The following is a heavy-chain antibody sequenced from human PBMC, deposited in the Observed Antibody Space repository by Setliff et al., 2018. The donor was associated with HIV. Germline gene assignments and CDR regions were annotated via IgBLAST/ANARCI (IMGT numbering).Heavy chain of an antibody. J-gene: IGHJ1*01. CDR2: VYYTGTS. Sequence: SETLSLTCTVSGVSVSSGGYYWSWIRPHPGKGLEWIGYVYYTGTSYFNPSLKSRITISVDTSKNHFSLTLGFVTAADTAVYYCARGESTTWDLAEYFQHWGHGTLVTVSS. V-gene: IGHV4-31*03. CDR3: ARGESTTWDLAEYFQH. D-gene: IGHD2-2*01. CDR1: GVSVSSGGYY.